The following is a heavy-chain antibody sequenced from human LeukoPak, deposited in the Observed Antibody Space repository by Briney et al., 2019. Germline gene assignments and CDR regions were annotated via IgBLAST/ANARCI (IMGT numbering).Heavy chain of an antibody. CDR2: ISAYNGNT. V-gene: IGHV1-18*04. CDR3: ERDRLYAAAARFDY. CDR1: GYTFTSYG. Sequence: ASVKVSCKASGYTFTSYGISWVRQAPGQGLEWMGWISAYNGNTNYAQKLQGRVTMTTDTSTSTAYMELRSLRSDDTAVYYCERDRLYAAAARFDYWGQGTLVTVSS. D-gene: IGHD6-13*01. J-gene: IGHJ4*02.